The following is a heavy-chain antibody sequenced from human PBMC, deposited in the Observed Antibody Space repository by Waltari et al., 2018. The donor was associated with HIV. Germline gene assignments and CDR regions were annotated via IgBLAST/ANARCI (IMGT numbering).Heavy chain of an antibody. CDR2: ISYDGSNK. Sequence: QVQLVESGGGVVQPRRCLRLSCAASGFTFSSYGMQWVRQAPGKGLEWVAVISYDGSNKYYADSVKGRFTISRDNSKNTLYLQMNSLRAEDTAVYYCAKDRQKIGYYDILTGYLDYWGQGTLVTVSS. CDR1: GFTFSSYG. D-gene: IGHD3-9*01. CDR3: AKDRQKIGYYDILTGYLDY. V-gene: IGHV3-30*18. J-gene: IGHJ4*02.